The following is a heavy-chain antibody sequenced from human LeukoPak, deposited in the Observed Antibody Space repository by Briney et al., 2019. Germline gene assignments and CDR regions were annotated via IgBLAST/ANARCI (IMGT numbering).Heavy chain of an antibody. D-gene: IGHD2-15*01. CDR3: ASHNCSGGSCSDY. CDR1: GGSISSSSYY. J-gene: IGHJ4*02. Sequence: PSETLSLTCTVSGGSISSSSYYWGWIRQPPGKGLEWIGSIYYSGSTYYNPSLKSRVTISVDTSKNQFSLKLSSVTAADTAVYYCASHNCSGGSCSDYWGQGTLVTVSS. CDR2: IYYSGST. V-gene: IGHV4-39*07.